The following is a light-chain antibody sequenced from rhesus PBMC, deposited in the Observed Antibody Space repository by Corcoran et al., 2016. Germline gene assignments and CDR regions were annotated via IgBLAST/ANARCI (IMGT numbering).Light chain of an antibody. CDR3: QVWDSSSNYI. CDR1: NIGGKD. CDR2: GNN. V-gene: IGLV3-25*02. Sequence: SYDLTQPPSVSAASGQTARITCGGDNIGGKDVHWYQQRPAQAPVLVIYGNNKRPSGIPERISGSKSGNTATLTISGVEAGDEADYYCQVWDSSSNYIFGVGTRLTVL. J-gene: IGLJ1*01.